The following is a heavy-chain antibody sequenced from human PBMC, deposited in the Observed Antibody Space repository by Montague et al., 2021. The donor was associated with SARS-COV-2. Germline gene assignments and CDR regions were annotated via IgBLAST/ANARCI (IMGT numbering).Heavy chain of an antibody. D-gene: IGHD3-22*01. J-gene: IGHJ4*02. CDR1: GGSFSGYY. CDR2: INQSGST. CDR3: ARVAGGYYHDSSAYFDY. Sequence: SETLSLTCAVYGGSFSGYYWSWIRQPPGKGLEWTGVINQSGSTNYNPSLKSRVTLSVDTSKKQFSLKLSSLTAADTAVYYCARVAGGYYHDSSAYFDYWGQGSLVTVSS. V-gene: IGHV4-34*01.